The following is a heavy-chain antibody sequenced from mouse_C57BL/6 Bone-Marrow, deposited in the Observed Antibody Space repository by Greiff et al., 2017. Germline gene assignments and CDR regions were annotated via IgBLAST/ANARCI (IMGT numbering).Heavy chain of an antibody. CDR2: IDPSDSDT. J-gene: IGHJ3*01. Sequence: VQLQQPGAELVRPGSSVKLSCKASGYTFTSYWMHWVKQRPIQGLEWIGNIDPSDSDTHYNQKFKDKATLTVDKSSSTAYMQLSSLTSEDSAVYYGARGHPFAYGDRGTVVTVSA. CDR1: GYTFTSYW. V-gene: IGHV1-52*01. CDR3: ARGHPFAY.